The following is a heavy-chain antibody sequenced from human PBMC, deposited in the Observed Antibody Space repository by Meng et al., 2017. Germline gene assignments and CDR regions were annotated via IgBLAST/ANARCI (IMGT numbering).Heavy chain of an antibody. CDR2: ISGGGSYI. Sequence: GESLKISCAASGFTLGSYSIHWVRQAPGKGLEWVSSISGGGSYIYYADSVRGRFTISRDNARNSLYLRMNSLRVEDTAVYYCARDLPPSYFDYWGQGTLVTVSS. CDR3: ARDLPPSYFDY. V-gene: IGHV3-21*01. J-gene: IGHJ4*02. CDR1: GFTLGSYS.